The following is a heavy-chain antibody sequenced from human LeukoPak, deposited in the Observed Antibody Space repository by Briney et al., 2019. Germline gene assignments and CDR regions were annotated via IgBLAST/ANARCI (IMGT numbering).Heavy chain of an antibody. D-gene: IGHD3-3*01. V-gene: IGHV4-30-4*08. J-gene: IGHJ4*02. Sequence: SQTMSLTCTVSGGSISSGGYYWSWIRQPPGKSLEGVGYIYYSGSTYDNPALKSRVTISVDTSKNQFSLKLSSVTAADTAVYYCAGSTYYDFWSGPTRFDYWGQGTLVTVSS. CDR3: AGSTYYDFWSGPTRFDY. CDR1: GGSISSGGYY. CDR2: IYYSGST.